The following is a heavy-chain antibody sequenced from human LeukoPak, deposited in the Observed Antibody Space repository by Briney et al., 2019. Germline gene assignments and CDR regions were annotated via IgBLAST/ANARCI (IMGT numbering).Heavy chain of an antibody. CDR2: IYYSGTT. D-gene: IGHD1-26*01. CDR3: AGGPDRAKVGY. V-gene: IGHV4-31*03. Sequence: PSETLSLTCTVSSGSISSADYYWNWVRQHPGKGLEWIGYIYYSGTTSYNPSLKSRISISLDTSKNQFSLRLSSVTAADTGVYYCAGGPDRAKVGYWGQGALVTVSS. J-gene: IGHJ4*02. CDR1: SGSISSADYY.